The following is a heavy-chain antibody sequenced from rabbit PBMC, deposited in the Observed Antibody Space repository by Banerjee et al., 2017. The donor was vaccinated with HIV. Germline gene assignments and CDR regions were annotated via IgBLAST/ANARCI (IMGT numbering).Heavy chain of an antibody. CDR3: ARHSDISDWGGDL. CDR2: IYAGSSGSA. J-gene: IGHJ4*01. V-gene: IGHV1S45*01. Sequence: QQQLVESGGGLVKPGASLTLTCKASGLDFSSNYWMSWVRQAPGKGLEWIARIYAGSSGSASYASWAKGRFTISKTSSTTVTLQMTSLTAADTATYFCARHSDISDWGGDLWGPGTLVTVS. D-gene: IGHD4-1*01. CDR1: GLDFSSNYW.